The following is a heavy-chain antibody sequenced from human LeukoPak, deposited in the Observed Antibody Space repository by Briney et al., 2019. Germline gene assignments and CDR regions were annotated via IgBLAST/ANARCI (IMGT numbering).Heavy chain of an antibody. J-gene: IGHJ6*03. D-gene: IGHD6-13*01. CDR1: GFTFGNYG. V-gene: IGHV3-20*04. Sequence: PGGSLRLSCAASGFTFGNYGMSWVRQAPGKGLEWVSGINWNGGSTGYADSVKGRFTISRDNAKNSLYLQMNSLRAEDTALYYCARELAQQLLGYYYYYYMDVWGKGTTVTVSS. CDR3: ARELAQQLLGYYYYYYMDV. CDR2: INWNGGST.